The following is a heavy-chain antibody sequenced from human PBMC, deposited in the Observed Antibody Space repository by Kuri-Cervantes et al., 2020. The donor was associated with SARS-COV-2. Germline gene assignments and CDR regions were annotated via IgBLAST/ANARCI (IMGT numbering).Heavy chain of an antibody. CDR2: IYYSGST. J-gene: IGHJ4*02. Sequence: SETLSLTCTVSGGSISSSSYYWGWIRQPPGKGLEWIGSIYYSGSTYYNPSLKSRGTISVDTSKNQFSLKLSSVTAADTAVYYCATDPLVGATGGYYFDYWGQGTLVTVSS. CDR3: ATDPLVGATGGYYFDY. D-gene: IGHD1-26*01. CDR1: GGSISSSSYY. V-gene: IGHV4-39*01.